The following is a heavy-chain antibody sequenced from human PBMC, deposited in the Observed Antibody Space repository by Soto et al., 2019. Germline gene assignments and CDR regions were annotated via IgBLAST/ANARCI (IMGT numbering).Heavy chain of an antibody. CDR2: IYYSGST. D-gene: IGHD2-21*02. V-gene: IGHV4-59*01. CDR1: GGPISSYY. CDR3: AREPYCGGDCYSWFDY. Sequence: SETLSLTCTVSGGPISSYYWSWIRQPPGKGLEWIGYIYYSGSTNYNPSLKSRVTISVDTSKNQFSLKLSSVTAADTAVYYCAREPYCGGDCYSWFDYWGQGTLVTVS. J-gene: IGHJ4*02.